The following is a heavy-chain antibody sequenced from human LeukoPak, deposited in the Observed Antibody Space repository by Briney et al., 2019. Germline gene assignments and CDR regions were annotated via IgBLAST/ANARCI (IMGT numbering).Heavy chain of an antibody. D-gene: IGHD3-10*01. J-gene: IGHJ6*02. V-gene: IGHV4-61*01. CDR2: IYYSGST. CDR3: ARDAPRRNYYGSGSYTPQTNYYYYYGMDV. CDR1: GGSVSSGSYY. Sequence: SETLSLTCTVSGGSVSSGSYYWSWIRQPPGKGLEWIGYIYYSGSTNYNPSLKSRVTISVDTSKNQFSLKLSSVTAADTAVYYCARDAPRRNYYGSGSYTPQTNYYYYYGMDVWGQGATVTVSS.